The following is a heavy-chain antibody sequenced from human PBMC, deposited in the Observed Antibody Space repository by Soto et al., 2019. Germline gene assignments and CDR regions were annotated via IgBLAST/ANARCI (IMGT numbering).Heavy chain of an antibody. CDR3: AYRTYDSYYFQY. D-gene: IGHD5-12*01. J-gene: IGHJ4*02. V-gene: IGHV2-5*01. CDR1: GFSLSTSGVG. Sequence: QITLKESGPTLVKPTQTLTLTCTFSGFSLSTSGVGVGWIRQPPGKALEWLALLYWTDDKRYSPSLKSRLTITRDTSKDQVVLTMTNMDPVDTATYYCAYRTYDSYYFQYWGQGTLVTVSS. CDR2: LYWTDDK.